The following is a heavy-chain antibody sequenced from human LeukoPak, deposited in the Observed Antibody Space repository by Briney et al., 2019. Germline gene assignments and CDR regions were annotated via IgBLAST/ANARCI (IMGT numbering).Heavy chain of an antibody. Sequence: GRSLSLSCTASGFTFSNSVMHWVRQPPGKGLQWVTEISYDGNKKTYVDSVKGRFTISRDNSKNTLYLQMNSLRDEDTAVYYCARGAQKILSFGEYPSDAFDIWGQGTMVSVSS. D-gene: IGHD3-10*01. CDR2: ISYDGNKK. CDR1: GFTFSNSV. CDR3: ARGAQKILSFGEYPSDAFDI. V-gene: IGHV3-30-3*01. J-gene: IGHJ3*02.